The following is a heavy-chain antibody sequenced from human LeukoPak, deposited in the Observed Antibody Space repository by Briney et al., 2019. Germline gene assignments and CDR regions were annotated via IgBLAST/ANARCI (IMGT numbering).Heavy chain of an antibody. J-gene: IGHJ4*02. Sequence: PSETLSLTCTVSGGSISSYYWSWIRQPPGKGLEWIGYIYYSGSTNYNPSLKSRVTISVDTSKNQFSLKLSSVTAADTAVYYCARLDFWSGPGFDYWGQGTLVTVSS. D-gene: IGHD3-3*01. CDR1: GGSISSYY. V-gene: IGHV4-59*01. CDR3: ARLDFWSGPGFDY. CDR2: IYYSGST.